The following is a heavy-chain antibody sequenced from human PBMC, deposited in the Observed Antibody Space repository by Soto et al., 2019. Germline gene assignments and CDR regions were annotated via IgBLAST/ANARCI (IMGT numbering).Heavy chain of an antibody. CDR2: ITTSGSYI. Sequence: EVQLVESGGGLVKPGGSLRLSCAASGFTFSSYDMNWVRQAPGKGLEYVSSITTSGSYIYYGDSVRGRFTISRDNAKNSLFLQMDSLRAEDTAVYYCVTSGTPPMLRHNWFDPWGQGTLVTVSS. V-gene: IGHV3-21*01. J-gene: IGHJ5*02. CDR1: GFTFSSYD. CDR3: VTSGTPPMLRHNWFDP. D-gene: IGHD2-8*01.